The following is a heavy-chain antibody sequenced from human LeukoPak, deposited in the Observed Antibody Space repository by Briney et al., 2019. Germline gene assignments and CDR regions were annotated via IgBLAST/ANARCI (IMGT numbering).Heavy chain of an antibody. Sequence: PSETLSLTCTVSGGSISSYYWSWIRQPPGKGLEWIGYIYYSGSTNYNPSLKSRVTISVDTSKNQFSLKLSSVTAADTAVYYCARSGILGIAVAGEPFDYWGQGTLSPSPQ. CDR1: GGSISSYY. J-gene: IGHJ4*02. V-gene: IGHV4-59*01. D-gene: IGHD6-19*01. CDR2: IYYSGST. CDR3: ARSGILGIAVAGEPFDY.